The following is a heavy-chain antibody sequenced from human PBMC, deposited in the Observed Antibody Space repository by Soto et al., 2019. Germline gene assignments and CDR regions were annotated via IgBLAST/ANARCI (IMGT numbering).Heavy chain of an antibody. CDR3: ARDADYDYVWGSYRYGVDY. J-gene: IGHJ4*02. V-gene: IGHV3-21*01. CDR2: ISSSSSYI. CDR1: GFTFSSYS. D-gene: IGHD3-16*02. Sequence: EVQLVEPGGGLVKPGGSLRLSCAASGFTFSSYSMNWVRQAPGKGLEWVSSISSSSSYIYYADSVKGRFTISRDNAKNSLYLQMNSLRAEDTAVYYCARDADYDYVWGSYRYGVDYWGQGTLVTVSS.